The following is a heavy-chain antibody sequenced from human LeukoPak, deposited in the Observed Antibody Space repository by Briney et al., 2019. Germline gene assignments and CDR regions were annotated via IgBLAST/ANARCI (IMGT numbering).Heavy chain of an antibody. D-gene: IGHD1-14*01. Sequence: SETLSLTCTVSGASVTNYHWSWVRQPAGKGLECIGRLMTSGYTDYNPSLKSRVTISVDKSMNQFSLRLTSVTPADTAVYYCASVEIPATGAFDSWGQGTLVTVSS. CDR1: GASVTNYH. CDR3: ASVEIPATGAFDS. V-gene: IGHV4-4*07. J-gene: IGHJ4*02. CDR2: LMTSGYT.